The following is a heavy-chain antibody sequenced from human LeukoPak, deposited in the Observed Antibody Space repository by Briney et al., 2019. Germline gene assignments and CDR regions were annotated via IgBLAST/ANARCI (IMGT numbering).Heavy chain of an antibody. Sequence: GGSLRFSCVASGFTFTSYAMSWVRQAPGKGLEWVSAISSSGGSTYYADSVKGRFTISRDNSKNTLYLQMHSLRAEDTAVYYCAFNSSGYKYCFDYWGRGTLATVSS. CDR2: ISSSGGST. J-gene: IGHJ4*02. CDR1: GFTFTSYA. CDR3: AFNSSGYKYCFDY. D-gene: IGHD3-22*01. V-gene: IGHV3-23*01.